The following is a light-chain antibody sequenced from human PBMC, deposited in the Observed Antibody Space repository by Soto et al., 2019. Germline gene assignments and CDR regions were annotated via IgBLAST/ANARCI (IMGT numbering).Light chain of an antibody. CDR2: EGS. J-gene: IGLJ1*01. V-gene: IGLV2-23*01. Sequence: QSVLTQPASVSGSPGQSITISCTGTSSDVGSYNLVSWYQQYPGKAPKLIIYEGSKRPSGVSNRFSGSKSGNTASLTISGLQAEEEADHYCCSYGGSATSYVFGTGTKVTV. CDR1: SSDVGSYNL. CDR3: CSYGGSATSYV.